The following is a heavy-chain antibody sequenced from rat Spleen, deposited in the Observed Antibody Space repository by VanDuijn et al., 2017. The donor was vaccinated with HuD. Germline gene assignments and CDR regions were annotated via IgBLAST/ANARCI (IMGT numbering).Heavy chain of an antibody. CDR3: ARKGILRPGGDYFDY. V-gene: IGHV5-29*01. CDR2: FSYDGFTT. D-gene: IGHD1-6*01. Sequence: EVQLVESGGGLVQPGRSLKLSCAASGFTFNNYGMAWVRQAPTKGLEWVATFSYDGFTTYYRDSVRGRFTISSDDAKTTLYLQMDSLRSEDTATYFCARKGILRPGGDYFDYWGQGVMVTVSS. J-gene: IGHJ2*01. CDR1: GFTFNNYG.